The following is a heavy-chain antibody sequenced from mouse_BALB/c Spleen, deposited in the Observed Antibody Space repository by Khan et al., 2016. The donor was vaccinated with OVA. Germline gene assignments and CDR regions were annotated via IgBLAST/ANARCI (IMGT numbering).Heavy chain of an antibody. J-gene: IGHJ4*01. Sequence: QIQLVQSGPELKKPGETVKISCKASGYTFTNFGMNWVKQAPGKGLKWMGWINTYTGEPTYDDDFKGRFAFTLENSASTAYLQINNLENEDTATECCARPSYFAYVIVYWGQGTSVTVSS. CDR3: ARPSYFAYVIVY. V-gene: IGHV9-3-1*01. D-gene: IGHD2-10*01. CDR1: GYTFTNFG. CDR2: INTYTGEP.